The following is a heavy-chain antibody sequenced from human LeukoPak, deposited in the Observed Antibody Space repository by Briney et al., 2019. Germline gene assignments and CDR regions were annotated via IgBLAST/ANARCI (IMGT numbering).Heavy chain of an antibody. CDR2: IYYSGST. CDR1: GGSISSYY. Sequence: SETLSLTCTVSGGSISSYYWSWIRQPPGKGLEWIGYIYYSGSTNYNPSLKSRVTISVDTSKNQFSPKLSSVTAADTAVYYCARLPVTTYYYYGMDVWGQGTTVTVSS. J-gene: IGHJ6*02. V-gene: IGHV4-59*08. CDR3: ARLPVTTYYYYGMDV. D-gene: IGHD1-1*01.